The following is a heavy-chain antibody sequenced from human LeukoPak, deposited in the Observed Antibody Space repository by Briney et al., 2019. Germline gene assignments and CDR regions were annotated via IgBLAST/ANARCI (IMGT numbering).Heavy chain of an antibody. CDR2: IYYSGST. V-gene: IGHV4-59*08. CDR3: ARRTDDYNYLDY. CDR1: GGSISSYY. J-gene: IGHJ4*02. Sequence: SETLSLTCTVSGGSISSYYWSWIRQPPGKGLEWIGYIYYSGSTNYNPSLKSRVTISVDTSKNQFSLKLSSVTAADTAVYYCARRTDDYNYLDYWGQGTLVTASS. D-gene: IGHD5-24*01.